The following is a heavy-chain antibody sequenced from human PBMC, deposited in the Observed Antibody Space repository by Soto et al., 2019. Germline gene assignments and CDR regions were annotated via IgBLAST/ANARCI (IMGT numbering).Heavy chain of an antibody. CDR1: GFTFSSYW. J-gene: IGHJ4*02. D-gene: IGHD6-19*01. Sequence: GSLRLSCAASGFTFSSYWMHWVRKAPGKGLVWVSAISGSGGSKYYADSVKGRLTISRDNSKNTLYLQMNSLRAEDTAVYYCAKDSPSIAVAGAPDYWGQGTLVTVSS. CDR3: AKDSPSIAVAGAPDY. CDR2: ISGSGGSK. V-gene: IGHV3-23*01.